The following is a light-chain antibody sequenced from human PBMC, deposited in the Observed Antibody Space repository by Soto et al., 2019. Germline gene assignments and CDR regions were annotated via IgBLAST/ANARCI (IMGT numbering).Light chain of an antibody. J-gene: IGLJ3*02. CDR1: SSNIGSSP. CDR3: VTWDDNLNGPV. CDR2: GNN. Sequence: QSVLTQPPSASGTPGQRVTISCSGSSSNIGSSPVNWYQQLPGMAPRLLIYGNNQRPSGVPDRFSGSKSGTSASLAIGGLQSEDEADYYCVTWDDNLNGPVFGGGTKLTVL. V-gene: IGLV1-44*01.